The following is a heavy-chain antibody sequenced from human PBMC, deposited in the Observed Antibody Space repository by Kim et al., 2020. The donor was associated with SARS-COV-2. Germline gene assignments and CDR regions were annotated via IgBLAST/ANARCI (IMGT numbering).Heavy chain of an antibody. J-gene: IGHJ4*02. V-gene: IGHV3-23*01. CDR3: AKDYDILTGYYKSPFDY. Sequence: GGSLRLSCAASGFTFSSYAMSWVRQAPGKGLEWVSAISGSGGSTYYADSVKGRFTISRDNSKNTLYLQMNSLRAEDTAVYYCAKDYDILTGYYKSPFDYWGQGTLVTVSS. D-gene: IGHD3-9*01. CDR1: GFTFSSYA. CDR2: ISGSGGST.